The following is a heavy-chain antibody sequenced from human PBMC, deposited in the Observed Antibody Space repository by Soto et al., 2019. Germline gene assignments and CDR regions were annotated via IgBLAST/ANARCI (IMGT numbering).Heavy chain of an antibody. D-gene: IGHD6-19*01. J-gene: IGHJ4*02. V-gene: IGHV1-2*02. CDR1: GYMFTGFY. CDR2: INPNNGVT. Sequence: ASVKVSCKASGYMFTGFYLHWVRQAPGQGLEWMGWINPNNGVTTYAKNFQGRVTMTRDSSISTAYMELSGLRSDDTAVYFCAAAAIPVAGRHPDFWGQGTVVTVSS. CDR3: AAAAIPVAGRHPDF.